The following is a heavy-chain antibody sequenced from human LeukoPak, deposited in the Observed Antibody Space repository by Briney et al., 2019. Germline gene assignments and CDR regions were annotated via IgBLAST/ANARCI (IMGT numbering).Heavy chain of an antibody. CDR2: IYHSGST. CDR3: ARDGEGGEFLEWLSDMDV. V-gene: IGHV4-30-2*01. D-gene: IGHD3-3*01. CDR1: GGSISSGGYY. Sequence: SETLSLTCTVSGGSISSGGYYWSWIRQPPGKGLEWIGYIYHSGSTYYNPSLKSRVTISVDRSKNQFSLKLSSVTAADTAVYYCARDGEGGEFLEWLSDMDVWGKGTTVTVSS. J-gene: IGHJ6*03.